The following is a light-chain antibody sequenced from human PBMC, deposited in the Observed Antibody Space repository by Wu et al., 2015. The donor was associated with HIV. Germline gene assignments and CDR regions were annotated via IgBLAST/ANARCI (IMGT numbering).Light chain of an antibody. J-gene: IGKJ1*01. CDR2: GAS. V-gene: IGKV3D-20*02. CDR3: QQRYKWPRT. Sequence: EIVLTQSPGTLSLSPGERATLSCRASQSVSSSYLAWYQQKPGQAPRLLIYGASSRATGIPDRFSGSGSGTDFTLTISSLEPEDFAVYYCQQRYKWPRTFGQGTKVEI. CDR1: QSVSSSY.